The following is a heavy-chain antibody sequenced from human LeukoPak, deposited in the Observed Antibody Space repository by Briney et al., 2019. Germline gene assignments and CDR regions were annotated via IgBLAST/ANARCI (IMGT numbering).Heavy chain of an antibody. D-gene: IGHD6-19*01. J-gene: IGHJ4*02. Sequence: ASVKVSCKASGYTFTGYCMHWVRQAPGQGLEWMGWINPNSGGTNYAQKFQGRVTMTRDTSISTAYMELSSLRSEDMAVYYCARGVAVAGSSFDYWGQGTLVTVSS. V-gene: IGHV1-2*02. CDR2: INPNSGGT. CDR3: ARGVAVAGSSFDY. CDR1: GYTFTGYC.